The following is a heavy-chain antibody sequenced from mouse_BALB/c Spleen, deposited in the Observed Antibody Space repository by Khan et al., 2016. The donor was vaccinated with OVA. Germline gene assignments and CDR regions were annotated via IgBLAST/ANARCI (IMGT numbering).Heavy chain of an antibody. CDR3: TRGGDSSFAY. V-gene: IGHV1-5*01. CDR1: GYSFTSYL. CDR2: IYPGNSDT. D-gene: IGHD1-3*01. Sequence: VQLKESGTVLARPGASVKMSCKASGYSFTSYLIHWVKQRPGQGLEWIGDIYPGNSDTSYNQKFKDKAKLTAGTSASTAYMELSRMTNEDSAVYYCTRGGDSSFAYWGQGTLVTVSA. J-gene: IGHJ3*01.